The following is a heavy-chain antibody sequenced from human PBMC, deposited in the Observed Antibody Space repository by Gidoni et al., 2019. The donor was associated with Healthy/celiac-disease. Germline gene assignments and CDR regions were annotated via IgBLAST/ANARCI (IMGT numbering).Heavy chain of an antibody. CDR1: GLSCSSYS. CDR3: ERVGRYCSGGSCRWFDP. CDR2: IWSISSYI. Sequence: EVQLVVSGGGLVTPGGSLRLSCAASGLSCSSYSMIWFRQAPGKGREWISSIWSISSYICCTDSVKGRFTISRDNAKNSLYLQMNSLRAEDTAVYYCERVGRYCSGGSCRWFDPWGQGTLVTVSS. D-gene: IGHD2-15*01. J-gene: IGHJ5*02. V-gene: IGHV3-21*01.